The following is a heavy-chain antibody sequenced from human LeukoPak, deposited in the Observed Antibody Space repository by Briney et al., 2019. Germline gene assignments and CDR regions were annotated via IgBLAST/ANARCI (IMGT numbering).Heavy chain of an antibody. V-gene: IGHV4-30-2*01. CDR2: IYHSGSS. J-gene: IGHJ4*02. Sequence: SETPSLTCTVSGGSISSYSWSWVRLPPGKGLEWIGYIYHSGSSYYNPSLKSRVTIPMDRSKNQFSLRLTSMTAADTAVYYCVSAYCGGDCYHSLLANWGQGILVTISS. D-gene: IGHD2-21*02. CDR3: VSAYCGGDCYHSLLAN. CDR1: GGSISSYS.